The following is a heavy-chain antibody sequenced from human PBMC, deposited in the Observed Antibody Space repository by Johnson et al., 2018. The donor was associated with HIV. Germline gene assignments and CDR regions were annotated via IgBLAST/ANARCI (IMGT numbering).Heavy chain of an antibody. V-gene: IGHV3-23*01. J-gene: IGHJ3*02. Sequence: DSVKGRFTISRDHSKNTLKLEMNSLRVEDTATYFCAKGKAWSALDAFDIWGQGTMVIVSS. D-gene: IGHD2-8*01. CDR3: AKGKAWSALDAFDI.